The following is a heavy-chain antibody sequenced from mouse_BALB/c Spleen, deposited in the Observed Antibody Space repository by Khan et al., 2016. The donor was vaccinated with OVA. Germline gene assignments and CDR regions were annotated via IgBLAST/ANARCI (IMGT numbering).Heavy chain of an antibody. J-gene: IGHJ1*01. V-gene: IGHV1-26*01. CDR3: ARGLFDV. CDR1: GYTFTDYY. CDR2: INPNNGDT. Sequence: EVKLMESGPELVKPGASVKMSCKASGYTFTDYYMKWMKQSHGKSLEWIGDINPNNGDTFYNQTFKGKATLTVDKSSSTAYTQLNSLTSEDSAVYDCARGLFDVWGAGTTVTVSS.